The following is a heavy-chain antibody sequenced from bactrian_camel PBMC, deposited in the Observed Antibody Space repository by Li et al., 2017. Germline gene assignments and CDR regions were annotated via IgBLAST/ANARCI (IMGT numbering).Heavy chain of an antibody. D-gene: IGHD6*01. CDR3: ANTVAGSPYY. J-gene: IGHJ4*01. Sequence: HVQLVESGGGSVQAGESLRLSCTASGFTFDDSEMGWYRQAPGNACELVSTISNDGRTYYADSVKGRFTISRDNARNTVYLQMSSLKTEDMAMYYCANTVAGSPYYWGQGTQVTVS. V-gene: IGHV3S55*01. CDR2: ISNDGRT. CDR1: GFTFDDSE.